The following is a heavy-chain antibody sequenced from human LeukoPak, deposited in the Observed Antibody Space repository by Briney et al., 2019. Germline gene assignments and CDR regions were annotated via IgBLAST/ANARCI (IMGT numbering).Heavy chain of an antibody. CDR2: LYSDGNT. J-gene: IGHJ4*02. CDR1: GFTVITND. V-gene: IGHV3-53*01. Sequence: GGSLSLSCAASGFTVITNDMTWVRQAPRKGIEWVSVLYSDGNTKYADSVQGRFTISRDNSKNTLYLEMNSLSPDDTAVYYCARGVEPLAANTLAYWGQGTLVTVSS. CDR3: ARGVEPLAANTLAY. D-gene: IGHD1-14*01.